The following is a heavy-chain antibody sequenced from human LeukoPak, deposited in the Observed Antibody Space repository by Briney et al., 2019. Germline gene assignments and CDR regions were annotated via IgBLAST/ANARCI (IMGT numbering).Heavy chain of an antibody. CDR2: INHSGST. CDR3: ARPRGYYGSGSYYD. J-gene: IGHJ4*02. Sequence: SETLSLTCTVSGGSISSYYWSWIRQPPGKGLEWIGEINHSGSTNYNPSLKSRVTISVDTSKNQFSLKLSSVTAADTAVYYCARPRGYYGSGSYYDWGQGTLVTVSS. CDR1: GGSISSYY. D-gene: IGHD3-10*01. V-gene: IGHV4-34*01.